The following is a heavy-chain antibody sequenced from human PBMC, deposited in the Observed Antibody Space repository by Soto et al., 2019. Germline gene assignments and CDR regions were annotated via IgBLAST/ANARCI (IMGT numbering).Heavy chain of an antibody. D-gene: IGHD6-13*01. CDR2: IYYSGST. CDR3: ARGGSSSSWHLLQFNNWFDP. CDR1: GGSISSSSYY. J-gene: IGHJ5*02. V-gene: IGHV4-39*01. Sequence: QLQLQESGPGLVKPSETLSLTCTVSGGSISSSSYYWGWIRQPPGKGLEWIGSIYYSGSTYYNPSLKSRVTISVDTSKNQFSLKLSSVTAADTAVYYCARGGSSSSWHLLQFNNWFDPWGQGTLVTVSS.